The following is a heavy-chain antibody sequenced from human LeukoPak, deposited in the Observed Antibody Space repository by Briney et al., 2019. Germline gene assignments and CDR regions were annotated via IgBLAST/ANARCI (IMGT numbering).Heavy chain of an antibody. CDR1: GGSVSTDYYF. Sequence: SQTLSLTCSVSGGSVSTDYYFWNWLRQPAGKELEWIGRVYSSGTTHYNPSLNSRVTMSVDTSKNLFSLRLSSATAADTAVYHCAGYREPYDHLPHTLTTWGQGTMVAVSS. D-gene: IGHD3-22*01. J-gene: IGHJ3*01. CDR3: AGYREPYDHLPHTLTT. V-gene: IGHV4-61*02. CDR2: VYSSGTT.